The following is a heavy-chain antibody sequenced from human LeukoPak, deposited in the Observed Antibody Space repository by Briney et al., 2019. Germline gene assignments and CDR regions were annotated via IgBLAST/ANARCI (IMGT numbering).Heavy chain of an antibody. D-gene: IGHD3-9*01. J-gene: IGHJ4*02. V-gene: IGHV1-18*01. CDR1: GYTFTNNG. CDR2: SSTSNGNT. Sequence: ASVKVSCKTSGYTFTNNGISWVRQAPGRGPEGVGWSSTSNGNTNYAQKFQGRLTMTTDTSTSTAYMELRSLRSDDTAVYYCARDSLYDILTGPPWGLDYWGQGTLVTVSS. CDR3: ARDSLYDILTGPPWGLDY.